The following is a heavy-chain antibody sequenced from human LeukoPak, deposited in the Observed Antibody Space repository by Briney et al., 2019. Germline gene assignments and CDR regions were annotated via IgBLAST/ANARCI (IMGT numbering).Heavy chain of an antibody. CDR2: IYYSGST. CDR1: GGSISSSSYY. CDR3: ARVAAGTDYYYYYYMDV. J-gene: IGHJ6*03. V-gene: IGHV4-39*07. D-gene: IGHD6-13*01. Sequence: SETLSLTCTVSGGSISSSSYYWGWIRQPPGKGLEWIGSIYYSGSTYYNPSLKSRVTISVDTSKNQFSLKLSSVTAADTAVYYCARVAAGTDYYYYYYMDVWGKGTTVTVSS.